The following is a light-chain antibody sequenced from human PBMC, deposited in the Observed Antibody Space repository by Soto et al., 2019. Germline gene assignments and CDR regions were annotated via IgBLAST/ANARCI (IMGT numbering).Light chain of an antibody. CDR3: SSYTSSSIPVV. V-gene: IGLV2-14*01. Sequence: QSALTQPASVSGSPGQSITISCTGTSSDVGGYNYVSWYQQHPGKAPKLMIYDVSNRPSGVSNRFSGSKSGNTASLTISGLQDEGEADYYCSSYTSSSIPVVFGGGTKLNVL. J-gene: IGLJ2*01. CDR1: SSDVGGYNY. CDR2: DVS.